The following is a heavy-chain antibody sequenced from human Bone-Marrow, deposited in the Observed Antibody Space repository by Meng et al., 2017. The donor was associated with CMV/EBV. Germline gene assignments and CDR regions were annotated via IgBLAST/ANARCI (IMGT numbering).Heavy chain of an antibody. CDR1: GFTFSDYY. CDR2: ISSSGSTI. Sequence: GESLKISCAASGFTFSDYYMSWIRQAPGKGLEWVSYISSSGSTIYYADSVKGRFTISRDNAKNSLYLQMNSLRAEDTAVYYCFIAARPVDYWGQGTLVTVSS. J-gene: IGHJ4*02. V-gene: IGHV3-11*04. CDR3: FIAARPVDY. D-gene: IGHD6-6*01.